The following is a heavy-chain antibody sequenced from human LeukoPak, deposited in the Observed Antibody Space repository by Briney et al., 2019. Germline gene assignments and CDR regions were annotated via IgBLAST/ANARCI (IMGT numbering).Heavy chain of an antibody. CDR1: GASINDFY. J-gene: IGHJ4*02. D-gene: IGHD6-19*01. CDR3: ARVYSDSGWYGYYFDY. V-gene: IGHV4-59*08. CDR2: VYYGGST. Sequence: SETLSLTCAVSGASINDFYWTWIRQPPGKGLEWIGYVYYGGSTNYNPSLKSRVTISVDTSKNQFSLKLSSVTAADTAVYYCARVYSDSGWYGYYFDYWGQGTLVTVSS.